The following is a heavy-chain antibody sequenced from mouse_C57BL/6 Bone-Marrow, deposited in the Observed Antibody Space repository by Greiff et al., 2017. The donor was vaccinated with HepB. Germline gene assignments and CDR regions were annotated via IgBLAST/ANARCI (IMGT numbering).Heavy chain of an antibody. CDR2: ISNLAYSI. CDR3: ARLPITTVLDWYFDV. Sequence: EVMLVESGGGLVQPGGSLKLSCAASGFTFSDYGMAWVRQAPRKGPEWVAFISNLAYSIYYADTVTGRFTISRENAKNTLYLEMSSLRSEDTAMYYCARLPITTVLDWYFDVWGTGTTGTVSS. CDR1: GFTFSDYG. J-gene: IGHJ1*03. D-gene: IGHD1-1*01. V-gene: IGHV5-15*01.